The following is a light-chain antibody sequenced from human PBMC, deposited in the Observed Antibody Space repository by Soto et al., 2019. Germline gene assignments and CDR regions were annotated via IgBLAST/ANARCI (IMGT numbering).Light chain of an antibody. V-gene: IGKV3-15*01. CDR1: QSVGSN. J-gene: IGKJ4*01. CDR2: GVS. Sequence: DIVMTQSPATLSVSPGERATLSCRASQSVGSNLVWYQQKPGQTPRLLIYGVSTRATGIPVRFSGSGSGTXXXXXXXXXXXEDFAXYYXQQCNNWPLTFGGGTKVEIK. CDR3: QQCNNWPLT.